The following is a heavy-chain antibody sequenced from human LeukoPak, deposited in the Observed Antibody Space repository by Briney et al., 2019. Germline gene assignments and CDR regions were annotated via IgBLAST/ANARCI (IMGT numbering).Heavy chain of an antibody. D-gene: IGHD1-26*01. Sequence: SETLSLTCSVSGYIISSGYYWGWTRQPPEKGLEWIGSIYHSGSTYYNPSLKSRVTIQMDTPKNKFSLNLPSVDAADTAFYYCAKIKAGSSADPFDNWGQGTLFTVSS. J-gene: IGHJ4*02. CDR2: IYHSGST. V-gene: IGHV4-38-2*01. CDR1: GYIISSGYY. CDR3: AKIKAGSSADPFDN.